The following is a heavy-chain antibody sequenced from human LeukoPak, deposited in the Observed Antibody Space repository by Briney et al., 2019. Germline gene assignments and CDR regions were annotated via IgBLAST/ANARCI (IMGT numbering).Heavy chain of an antibody. J-gene: IGHJ4*02. Sequence: SETLSLTCTVSGGSISSSSYYWGWIRQPPGKGLEWIGNIYYTGSSYYNPSLKSRVTISVDTSKNQFSLKLSSVTAADTAVYYCARLKSRFGEQLDYWGQGTLVTVSS. CDR1: GGSISSSSYY. CDR3: ARLKSRFGEQLDY. D-gene: IGHD3-10*01. V-gene: IGHV4-39*01. CDR2: IYYTGSS.